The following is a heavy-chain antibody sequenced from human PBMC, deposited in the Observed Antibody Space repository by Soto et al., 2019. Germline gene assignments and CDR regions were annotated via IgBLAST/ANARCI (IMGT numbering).Heavy chain of an antibody. J-gene: IGHJ5*02. D-gene: IGHD6-6*01. V-gene: IGHV3-33*01. CDR2: IWYDGSYR. Sequence: WGALRLSCMASGFTFNTYGMFWVRQAPGTGREWVAGIWYDGSYRYDVDSVKGRFTVSRDNSKNTVDLEMNNLRGEDTAVYYCGRISRSAHLGWFDPWGQGSLVNVS. CDR3: GRISRSAHLGWFDP. CDR1: GFTFNTYG.